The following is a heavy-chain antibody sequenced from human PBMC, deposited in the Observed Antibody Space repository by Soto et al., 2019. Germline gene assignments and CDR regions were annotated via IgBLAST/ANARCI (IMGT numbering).Heavy chain of an antibody. V-gene: IGHV3-49*04. CDR1: GFTLSDHY. CDR2: IRGKAYGGTT. Sequence: GGSLRLSCAGSGFTLSDHYIDWVRQAPGKGLEWVGFIRGKAYGGTTEYAASVKGRFTISRDDSKSIAYLQMNSLKTEDTAVYYCTRGDTLYYYYGMDVWGQGTTVTVSS. D-gene: IGHD5-18*01. J-gene: IGHJ6*02. CDR3: TRGDTLYYYYGMDV.